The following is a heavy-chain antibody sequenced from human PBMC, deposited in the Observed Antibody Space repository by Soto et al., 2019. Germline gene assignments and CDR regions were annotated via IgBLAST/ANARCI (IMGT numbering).Heavy chain of an antibody. CDR1: GGSISSGGYY. V-gene: IGHV4-31*03. CDR3: ARGGVYYDSSGYYYPFDY. CDR2: IYYSGST. Sequence: SETLSLTCTVSGGSISSGGYYWSWIRQHPGKGLEWIGYIYYSGSTYYNPSLKSRVTISVDTSKNQFSLKLSSVTAADTAVYYCARGGVYYDSSGYYYPFDYWGQGTLVTVSS. D-gene: IGHD3-22*01. J-gene: IGHJ4*02.